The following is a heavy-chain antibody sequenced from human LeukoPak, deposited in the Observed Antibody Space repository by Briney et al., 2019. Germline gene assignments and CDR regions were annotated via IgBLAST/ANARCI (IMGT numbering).Heavy chain of an antibody. CDR2: IESGRT. Sequence: SETLSLTCTVSGGSISTYYWTWIRQFPGKGLEWIGYIESGRTKYNPSLKSRVTISVDTSKNQFSLRVSSLTAADTAVYYCTRDREHSYGKWFDPWGRGTLVAVSS. V-gene: IGHV4-59*01. CDR1: GGSISTYY. CDR3: TRDREHSYGKWFDP. D-gene: IGHD5-18*01. J-gene: IGHJ5*02.